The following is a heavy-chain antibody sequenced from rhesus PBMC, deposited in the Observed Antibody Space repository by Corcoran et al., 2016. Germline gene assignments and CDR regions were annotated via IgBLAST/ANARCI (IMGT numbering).Heavy chain of an antibody. CDR1: GYSISSGYG. Sequence: QLQLQESGPGLVKPSETLSLTCAVSGYSISSGYGWTWIRQPPGKGPQWIGYISYRGSTSYNPSLKSRVTISRDTSKNQFSLKLSSVTAADTAVYYCARDPYGSSYYFDYWGQGVLATVSS. D-gene: IGHD4-29*01. J-gene: IGHJ4*01. CDR3: ARDPYGSSYYFDY. V-gene: IGHV4-122*02. CDR2: ISYRGST.